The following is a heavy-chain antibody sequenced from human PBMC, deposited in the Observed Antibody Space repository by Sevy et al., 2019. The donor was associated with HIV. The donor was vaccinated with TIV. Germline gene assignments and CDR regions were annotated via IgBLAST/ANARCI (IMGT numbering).Heavy chain of an antibody. V-gene: IGHV3-30-3*01. CDR3: ARDRGYESSGYLPFFDP. J-gene: IGHJ5*02. Sequence: GGSLRLSCAASGLTFSSHAMHWVRQAPGKGLESVAVISYGGNIRYYGDSVKGRFTISRDDSKNTLDLQMNSLGAEDTAVYYCARDRGYESSGYLPFFDPRGQGTLVTVSS. CDR1: GLTFSSHA. CDR2: ISYGGNIR. D-gene: IGHD3-22*01.